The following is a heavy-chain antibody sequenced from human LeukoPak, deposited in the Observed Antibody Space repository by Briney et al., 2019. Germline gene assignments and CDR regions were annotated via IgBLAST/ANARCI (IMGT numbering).Heavy chain of an antibody. CDR1: GASVSSGSYY. V-gene: IGHV4-61*01. Sequence: SETLSLTCTVSGASVSSGSYYWSWIRQPPGKGLEWIGYIYYSGSTNYNPSLKSRVPISVDTSKNQFSLKLSSVTAADTAVYYCARGSRGYSYGWGQGTLVTVSS. D-gene: IGHD5-18*01. CDR2: IYYSGST. CDR3: ARGSRGYSYG. J-gene: IGHJ4*02.